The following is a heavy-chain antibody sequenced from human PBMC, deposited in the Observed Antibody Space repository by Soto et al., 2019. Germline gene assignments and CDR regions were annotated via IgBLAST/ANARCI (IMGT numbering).Heavy chain of an antibody. CDR3: ARVQGDVLRYFDWLLDAFDI. D-gene: IGHD3-9*01. J-gene: IGHJ3*02. Sequence: GGSLRLSCAASGFTFSSYWMSWVRQAPGKGLEWVANIKQDGSEKYYVDSVKGRFTISRDNAKNSLYLQMNSLRAEDTAVYYCARVQGDVLRYFDWLLDAFDIWGQGTMVTVSS. CDR1: GFTFSSYW. CDR2: IKQDGSEK. V-gene: IGHV3-7*03.